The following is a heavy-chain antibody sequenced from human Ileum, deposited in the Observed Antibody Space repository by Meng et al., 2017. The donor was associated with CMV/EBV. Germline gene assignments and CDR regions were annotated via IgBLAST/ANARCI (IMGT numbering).Heavy chain of an antibody. D-gene: IGHD2-2*02. Sequence: GESLKISCAASGFTVSSNYMSWVRQAPGKGLEWVSVIYSGGSTYYADSVKGRFTISRDNSKNTLYLQMNSLRAEDTAVYYCARDRLYCSSTSCYRGDYYYGMDVWGKGTTVTVSS. V-gene: IGHV3-53*01. CDR3: ARDRLYCSSTSCYRGDYYYGMDV. CDR2: IYSGGST. CDR1: GFTVSSNY. J-gene: IGHJ6*04.